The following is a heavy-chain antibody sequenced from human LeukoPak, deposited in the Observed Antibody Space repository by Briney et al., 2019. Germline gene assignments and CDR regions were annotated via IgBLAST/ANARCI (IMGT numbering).Heavy chain of an antibody. Sequence: GASVKVSCKASGGTFSSYAISWVRQAPGQGLEWMGSIIPILGIANYAQKFQGRVTITADKSTSTAYMELSSLRSEDTAVYYCAGRDGYNPRAYYFDYWGQGTLVTVSS. V-gene: IGHV1-69*04. CDR1: GGTFSSYA. CDR2: IIPILGIA. J-gene: IGHJ4*02. CDR3: AGRDGYNPRAYYFDY. D-gene: IGHD5-12*01.